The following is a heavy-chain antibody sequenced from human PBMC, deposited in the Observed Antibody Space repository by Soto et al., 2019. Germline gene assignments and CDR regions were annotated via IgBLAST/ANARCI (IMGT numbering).Heavy chain of an antibody. CDR2: IYHSGST. Sequence: SETLALTSAVYGGSFSGYYWSWIRQPPGKGLEWIGDIYHSGSTNYNPSLKSRVTISVDTSKNQFSLKLSSVTAADTAVYYCARDSGTLGYYYDSSGYGGMDVWGQGTTVTVSS. J-gene: IGHJ6*02. D-gene: IGHD3-22*01. CDR1: GGSFSGYY. V-gene: IGHV4-34*01. CDR3: ARDSGTLGYYYDSSGYGGMDV.